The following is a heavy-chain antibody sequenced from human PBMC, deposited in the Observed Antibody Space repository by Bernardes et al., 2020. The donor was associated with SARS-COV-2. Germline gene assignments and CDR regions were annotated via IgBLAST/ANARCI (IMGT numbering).Heavy chain of an antibody. D-gene: IGHD3-10*01. J-gene: IGHJ6*02. CDR1: GFTFSSYS. CDR2: ISSSSSYI. CDR3: ARTQLLWFGELCCYYYYGMDV. Sequence: GGSLRLSCAASGFTFSSYSMNWVRQAPGKGLEWVSSISSSSSYIYYADSVKGRFTISRDNAKNSLYLQMNSLRAEDTAVYYCARTQLLWFGELCCYYYYGMDVWGQGTTVTVSS. V-gene: IGHV3-21*01.